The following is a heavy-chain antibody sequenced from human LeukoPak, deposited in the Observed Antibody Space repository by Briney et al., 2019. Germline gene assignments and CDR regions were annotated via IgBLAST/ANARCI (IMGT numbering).Heavy chain of an antibody. J-gene: IGHJ4*02. CDR2: INQGGSVK. CDR1: GFSFRDFW. CDR3: ARFGYSGWNLEY. V-gene: IGHV3-7*01. D-gene: IGHD5-12*01. Sequence: PGGSLRLSCAASGFSFRDFWMTWVRQAPGKGLEWVANINQGGSVKYYVDSVKGPFTISRDDAKSSLYVQMNSLRDEDTAVYYCARFGYSGWNLEYWGQGTLVIVSS.